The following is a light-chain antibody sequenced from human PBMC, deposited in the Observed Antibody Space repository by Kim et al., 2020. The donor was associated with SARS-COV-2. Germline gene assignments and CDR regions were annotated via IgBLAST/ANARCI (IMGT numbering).Light chain of an antibody. CDR2: DAY. CDR3: QYYGGA. V-gene: IGKV3-15*01. CDR1: QSIGSS. Sequence: EIVMAQSPATLSMSPGDRATLSCRASQSIGSSLAWYQHKPGQAPRLLIYDAYTRATGIPVKFSGSGSGTEFTLTISSLQSEDFAVYYCQYYGGAFGQGTKVDIK. J-gene: IGKJ1*01.